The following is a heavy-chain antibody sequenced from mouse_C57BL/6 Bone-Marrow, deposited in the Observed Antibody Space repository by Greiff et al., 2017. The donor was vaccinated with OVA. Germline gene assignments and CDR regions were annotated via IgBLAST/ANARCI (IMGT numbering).Heavy chain of an antibody. V-gene: IGHV1-62-3*01. J-gene: IGHJ1*03. CDR2: IDPNSGGT. Sequence: QVQLQQPGAELVKPGASVKLSCKASGYTFTSYWMHWVKQRPGRGLEWIGRIDPNSGGTKYNEKFKSKATLTVDKPSSTAYMQLSSLTSEDSAVYYCATIYYYGSSSYWYFDVWGTGTTVTVSS. D-gene: IGHD1-1*01. CDR1: GYTFTSYW. CDR3: ATIYYYGSSSYWYFDV.